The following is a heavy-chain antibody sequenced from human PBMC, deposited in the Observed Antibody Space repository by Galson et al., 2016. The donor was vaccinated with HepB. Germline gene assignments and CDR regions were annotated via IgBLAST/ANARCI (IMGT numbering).Heavy chain of an antibody. D-gene: IGHD5-12*01. Sequence: SLRLSCAASGFSFRSYAMHWVRQAPGKGLEWVGLTSYDGGIKFYADSVRGRFTISRDNSKNTLYVQMNSLRPEDTAVYYCAKDLGRAYTGYDPHFDCWGQGALVTVSS. CDR3: AKDLGRAYTGYDPHFDC. CDR1: GFSFRSYA. V-gene: IGHV3-30*14. J-gene: IGHJ4*02. CDR2: TSYDGGIK.